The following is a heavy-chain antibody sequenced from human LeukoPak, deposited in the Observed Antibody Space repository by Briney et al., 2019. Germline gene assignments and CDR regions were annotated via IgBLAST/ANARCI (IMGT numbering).Heavy chain of an antibody. CDR2: ITDGGGGT. J-gene: IGHJ4*02. CDR1: GFSFRISS. V-gene: IGHV3-23*01. Sequence: GSLRLSCAASGFSFRISSMSWVRQAPGKGLEWVSAITDGGGGTYYADSVKGRFTISRDNSKNTLSLQMDSLRGEDTAVYYCAKGFQIYYSEYWGQGSLVTVSS. D-gene: IGHD3-10*01. CDR3: AKGFQIYYSEY.